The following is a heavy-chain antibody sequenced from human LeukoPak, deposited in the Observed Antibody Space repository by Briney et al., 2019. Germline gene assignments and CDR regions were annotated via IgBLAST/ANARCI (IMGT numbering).Heavy chain of an antibody. V-gene: IGHV4-4*07. J-gene: IGHJ4*02. Sequence: PSETLSLTCTGSGGSISSFYWSWIRQPAGKGLGWIGRIYTSGSTNYNPSLKGRVTMSVDTSKNQFSLKLSSVTAADTAVYYCARGGYYYDSSGPYYFDYWGQGTLVTVSS. CDR2: IYTSGST. CDR3: ARGGYYYDSSGPYYFDY. CDR1: GGSISSFY. D-gene: IGHD3-22*01.